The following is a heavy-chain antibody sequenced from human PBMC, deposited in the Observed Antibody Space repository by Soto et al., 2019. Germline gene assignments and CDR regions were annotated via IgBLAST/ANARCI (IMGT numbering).Heavy chain of an antibody. J-gene: IGHJ4*02. CDR2: ISYEGSHT. CDR1: GFIFSSYG. V-gene: IGHV3-30*18. CDR3: AKEVHCGGGSCSWSEGFDY. D-gene: IGHD2-15*01. Sequence: QVQLVESEGGVVQPGRSLRLSCAASGFIFSSYGMHWVRQAPGKGLEWVAVISYEGSHTYYADYVKGRFTITRDNSKNTLYLQMNSLRPEDTAVYYCAKEVHCGGGSCSWSEGFDYWGQGTLLTVSS.